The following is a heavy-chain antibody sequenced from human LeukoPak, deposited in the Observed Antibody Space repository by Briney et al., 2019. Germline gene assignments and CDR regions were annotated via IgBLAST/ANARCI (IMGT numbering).Heavy chain of an antibody. CDR3: ARVYDSSGYYF. CDR2: IYSGGST. CDR1: GFTFSSNY. V-gene: IGHV3-53*01. Sequence: GGSLRLSRAASGFTFSSNYMSWVRQAPGKGLEWVSVIYSGGSTYYADTVKGRFTISRDNSKNTLYLQMNSLRAEDTAVYYCARVYDSSGYYFWGQGTLVTVSS. D-gene: IGHD3-22*01. J-gene: IGHJ4*02.